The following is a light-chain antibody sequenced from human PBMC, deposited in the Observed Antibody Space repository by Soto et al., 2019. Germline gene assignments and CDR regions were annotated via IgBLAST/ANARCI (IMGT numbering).Light chain of an antibody. J-gene: IGLJ2*01. CDR3: QSYDSSLRV. CDR2: GNS. Sequence: QSVLTQPPSVSGAPGQRVTISCTGASSNFGAGYDVPWYQQLPGTAPKLLIYGNSNRPSGVPDRFSGSKSGTSASLAIPGLQAEDEADYYCQSYDSSLRVFGGGTKLTVL. V-gene: IGLV1-40*01. CDR1: SSNFGAGYD.